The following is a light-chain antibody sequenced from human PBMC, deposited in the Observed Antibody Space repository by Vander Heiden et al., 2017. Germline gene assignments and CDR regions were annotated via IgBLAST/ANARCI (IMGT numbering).Light chain of an antibody. J-gene: IGKJ1*01. CDR1: QSLLHSNGYNY. CDR3: RQPLQTPRT. CDR2: LGS. V-gene: IGKV2-28*01. Sequence: EIVMTQSPLSLPVTPGEPASISCRSSQSLLHSNGYNYLDWYLQKPGQSPQLLIYLGSTRASGVPDRFSGSGSGTDFTLKINRVEAEDVGIYYCRQPLQTPRTLGQGTKVEFK.